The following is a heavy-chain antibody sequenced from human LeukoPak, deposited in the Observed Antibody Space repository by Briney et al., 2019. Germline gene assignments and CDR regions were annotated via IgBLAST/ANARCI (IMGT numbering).Heavy chain of an antibody. CDR3: ARDRENDYGDSGAFDI. J-gene: IGHJ3*02. CDR1: GYTFTSYA. Sequence: ASVKVSCKASGYTFTSYAMHWVRQAPGQRLEWMEWINAGNGNTKYSQKFQGRVTITRDTSASTAYMELSSLRSEDTAVYYCARDRENDYGDSGAFDIWGQGTMVTVSS. V-gene: IGHV1-3*01. CDR2: INAGNGNT. D-gene: IGHD4-17*01.